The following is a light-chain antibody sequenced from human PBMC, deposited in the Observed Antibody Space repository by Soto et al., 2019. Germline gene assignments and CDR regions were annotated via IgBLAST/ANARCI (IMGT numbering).Light chain of an antibody. CDR2: DAS. Sequence: EIVLTQSPATLSLSPGERATLSCRASQSVSSYLAWYQQKTGQAPRLLIYDASNRATGIPARFSGSGSGTGCTLTISSLEPEDFAVYYCQQRSNWPPRITFGQGTRLEIK. CDR3: QQRSNWPPRIT. J-gene: IGKJ5*01. CDR1: QSVSSY. V-gene: IGKV3-11*01.